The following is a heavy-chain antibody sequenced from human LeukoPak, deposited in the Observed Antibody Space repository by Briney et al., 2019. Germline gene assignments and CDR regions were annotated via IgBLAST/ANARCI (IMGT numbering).Heavy chain of an antibody. J-gene: IGHJ4*02. CDR3: AKDRQWELARPIDY. Sequence: PGGSLRLSCAASGFMFSGYAMTWVRQAPGKGLEWVSTISGSGHSTHYADSVEGRFTISRDNSTNTLYLQMNSLRVEDTAVYYCAKDRQWELARPIDYWGQGTLVTVSS. V-gene: IGHV3-23*01. CDR2: ISGSGHST. CDR1: GFMFSGYA. D-gene: IGHD1-26*01.